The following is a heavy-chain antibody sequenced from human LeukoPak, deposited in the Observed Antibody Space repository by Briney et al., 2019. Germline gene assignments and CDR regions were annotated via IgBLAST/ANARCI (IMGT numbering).Heavy chain of an antibody. CDR3: AKGGVYSGSYPMDY. CDR1: GFTFSSYW. V-gene: IGHV3-23*01. D-gene: IGHD1-26*01. CDR2: ISGSGGST. J-gene: IGHJ4*02. Sequence: GGSLRLSCAASGFTFSSYWMHWVRQAPGKGLEWVSAISGSGGSTYYADSVKGRFTISRDNSKNTLYLQMNSLRAEDTAVYYCAKGGVYSGSYPMDYWGQGTLVTVSS.